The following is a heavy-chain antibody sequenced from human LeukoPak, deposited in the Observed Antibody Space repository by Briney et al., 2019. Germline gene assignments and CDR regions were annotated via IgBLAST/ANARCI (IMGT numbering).Heavy chain of an antibody. D-gene: IGHD3-22*01. J-gene: IGHJ4*02. CDR1: GGSFSGHY. CDR2: INHGGST. V-gene: IGHV4-34*01. Sequence: SETLSLTCAVSGGSFSGHYWNWIRQPPGKGLEWIGEINHGGSTNYNPSLKSRVTISVDTSKNQFSLKLSSVTAADTAVYYCATLRRVVVTTASYWGQGTLVTVSS. CDR3: ATLRRVVVTTASY.